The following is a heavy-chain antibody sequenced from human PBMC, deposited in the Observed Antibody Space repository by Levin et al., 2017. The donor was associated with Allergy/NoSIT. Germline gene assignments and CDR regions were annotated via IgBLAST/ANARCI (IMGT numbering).Heavy chain of an antibody. CDR2: IDPSDSYT. CDR1: GYSFTSYW. J-gene: IGHJ6*02. D-gene: IGHD6-13*01. V-gene: IGHV5-10-1*01. Sequence: GESLKISCKGSGYSFTSYWISWVRQMPGKGLEWMGRIDPSDSYTNYSPSFQGHVTISADKSISTAYLQWSSLKASDTAMYYCARYIAAAEVDYYYYGMDVWGQGTTVTVSS. CDR3: ARYIAAAEVDYYYYGMDV.